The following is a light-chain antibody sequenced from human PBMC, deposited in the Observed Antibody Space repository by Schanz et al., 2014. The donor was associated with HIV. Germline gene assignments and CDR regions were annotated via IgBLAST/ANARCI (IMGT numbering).Light chain of an antibody. V-gene: IGLV1-51*01. J-gene: IGLJ2*01. CDR1: TSNIGDNY. CDR2: DNG. CDR3: GTWDSSLTTVV. Sequence: QSVLTQPPSVSAAPGQKVTISCSGSTSNIGDNYVSWYQQFPGTAPKLLIYDNGRRASGIPDRFSGSKSGTSATLGITGLQTGDEADYYCGTWDSSLTTVVFGGGTKLTVL.